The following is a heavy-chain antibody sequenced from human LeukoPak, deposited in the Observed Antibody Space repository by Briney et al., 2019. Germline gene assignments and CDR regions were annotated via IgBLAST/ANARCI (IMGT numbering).Heavy chain of an antibody. Sequence: SVKVSCKASGGTFSSYAISWVRQAPGQGLEWMGRIIPIFGTANYAQKFQGRVTITTDESTSTAYMELSSLRSEDTAVYYCASRGDYQRLPGYYMDVWGKGTTVTVSS. CDR2: IIPIFGTA. CDR3: ASRGDYQRLPGYYMDV. CDR1: GGTFSSYA. D-gene: IGHD4-17*01. V-gene: IGHV1-69*05. J-gene: IGHJ6*03.